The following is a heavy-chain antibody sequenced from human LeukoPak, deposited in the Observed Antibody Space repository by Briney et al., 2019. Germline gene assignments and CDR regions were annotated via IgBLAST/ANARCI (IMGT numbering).Heavy chain of an antibody. Sequence: GGSLRLSCAASGFTVSSNYMSWVRQAPGKGLEWVSVIYSGGRTYYADSVKGRFTISRDNSKNTLYLQMNSLRAEDTAVYYCAKDNRPEFDYWGQGTLVTVSS. CDR2: IYSGGRT. CDR3: AKDNRPEFDY. CDR1: GFTVSSNY. D-gene: IGHD2/OR15-2a*01. J-gene: IGHJ4*02. V-gene: IGHV3-53*05.